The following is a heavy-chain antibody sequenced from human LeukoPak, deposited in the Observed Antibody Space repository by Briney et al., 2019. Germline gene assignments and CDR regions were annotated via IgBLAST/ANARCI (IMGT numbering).Heavy chain of an antibody. CDR1: GFTFSSYS. CDR2: ISSSSSYI. CDR3: ARGPLAVAGAFDI. D-gene: IGHD6-19*01. Sequence: GGSLRLSCAASGFTFSSYSMNWVRQAPGKGLEWVSSISSSSSYIYYADSVKGRFTISRDNAKSSLYLQMNSLRAEDTAVYYCARGPLAVAGAFDIWGQGTMVTVSS. V-gene: IGHV3-21*01. J-gene: IGHJ3*02.